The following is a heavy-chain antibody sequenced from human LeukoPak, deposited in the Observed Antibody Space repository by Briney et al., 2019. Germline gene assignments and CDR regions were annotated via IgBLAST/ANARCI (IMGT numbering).Heavy chain of an antibody. V-gene: IGHV1-18*01. D-gene: IGHD4-17*01. CDR3: AREPGDYYYYYYMDV. Sequence: GASVKVSCKASGYSFTSYGISWVRQAPGQGLEWMGWISADSGNTNYAQKLQGRVTMTPDTSTSTAYMEMRSLRSDDTAVYYCAREPGDYYYYYYMDVWGKGTTVTVSS. CDR2: ISADSGNT. J-gene: IGHJ6*03. CDR1: GYSFTSYG.